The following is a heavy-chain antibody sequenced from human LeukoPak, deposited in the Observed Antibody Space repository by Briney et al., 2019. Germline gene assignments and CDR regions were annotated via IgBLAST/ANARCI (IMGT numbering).Heavy chain of an antibody. CDR1: GGSFSGYY. V-gene: IGHV4-34*01. Sequence: PSETLSLICAVYGGSFSGYYWSWIRQPPGKGLEWIGEINHSGSTNFNPSLKSRVTISVDTSKNQFSLKLSSVTAADTAVYYCARVRDYDAGSPHFDYWGQGTLVTVSS. CDR2: INHSGST. J-gene: IGHJ4*02. CDR3: ARVRDYDAGSPHFDY. D-gene: IGHD3-16*01.